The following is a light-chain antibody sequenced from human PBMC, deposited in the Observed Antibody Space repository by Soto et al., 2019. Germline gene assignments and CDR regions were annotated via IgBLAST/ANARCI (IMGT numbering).Light chain of an antibody. CDR1: QSVSRSY. CDR2: GAS. CDR3: QESPRT. Sequence: VLTQSPCTLSLSPGDRATLSCRASQSVSRSYLGWYQQKRGQAPRLLIYGASSRATGIPDRFSGSGSGTDFTLTISRLEPEDFAVYYCQESPRTFGQGTKVAIK. V-gene: IGKV3-20*01. J-gene: IGKJ1*01.